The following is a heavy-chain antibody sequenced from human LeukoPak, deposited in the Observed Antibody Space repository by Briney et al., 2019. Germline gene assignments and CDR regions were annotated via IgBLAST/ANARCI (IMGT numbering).Heavy chain of an antibody. CDR3: ARNNWNDLSYFDY. V-gene: IGHV4-31*03. J-gene: IGHJ4*02. CDR2: IYYSGST. D-gene: IGHD1-1*01. CDR1: SGSISSGGYY. Sequence: SETLSLTCTVSSGSISSGGYYWSWIRQHPGKGLEWIGYIYYSGSTYYNPSLKSRVTISVDTSKNQFSLKLSSVTAADTAVYYCARNNWNDLSYFDYWGQGTLVTVSS.